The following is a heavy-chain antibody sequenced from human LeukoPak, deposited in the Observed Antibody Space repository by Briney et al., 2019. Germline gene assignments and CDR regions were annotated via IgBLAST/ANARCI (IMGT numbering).Heavy chain of an antibody. Sequence: PSETLSLTCTVSGGSISSYYRSWIRQPAGKGLEWIGRIYTSGSTNYNPSLKSRVTMSVDTSKNQFSLKLSSVTAADTAVYYCARDGHYYDSSGDAFDIWGQGTMVTVSS. CDR3: ARDGHYYDSSGDAFDI. CDR2: IYTSGST. V-gene: IGHV4-4*07. D-gene: IGHD3-22*01. CDR1: GGSISSYY. J-gene: IGHJ3*02.